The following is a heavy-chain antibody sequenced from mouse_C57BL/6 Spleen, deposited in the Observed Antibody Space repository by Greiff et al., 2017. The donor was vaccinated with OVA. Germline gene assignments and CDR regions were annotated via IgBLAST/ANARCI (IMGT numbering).Heavy chain of an antibody. CDR2: IDPSDGYT. Sequence: QVQLQQPGAELVRPGSSVKLSCKASGYTFTSYWMQWVKQRPGQGLEWIGEIDPSDGYTTYNQKFKGKATLTVDTSSSTAYMQLSSLTSEDSAVYYCARRDDYDKGWAMDYWGQGTSVTVSS. J-gene: IGHJ4*01. D-gene: IGHD2-4*01. CDR1: GYTFTSYW. CDR3: ARRDDYDKGWAMDY. V-gene: IGHV1-50*01.